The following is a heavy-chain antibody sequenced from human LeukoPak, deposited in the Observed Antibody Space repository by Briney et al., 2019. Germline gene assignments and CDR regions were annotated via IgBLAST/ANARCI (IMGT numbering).Heavy chain of an antibody. Sequence: GGSLSVARVASGFTFSTYSMSWVRQAPGKGLEWVSGISPTGGATYYADSVKGRFTISRDNSKNTLFLQMNSLRAEDTAVYYCAKAGPYYFDYWGQGTLVTVSS. V-gene: IGHV3-23*01. CDR3: AKAGPYYFDY. CDR2: ISPTGGAT. CDR1: GFTFSTYS. J-gene: IGHJ4*02.